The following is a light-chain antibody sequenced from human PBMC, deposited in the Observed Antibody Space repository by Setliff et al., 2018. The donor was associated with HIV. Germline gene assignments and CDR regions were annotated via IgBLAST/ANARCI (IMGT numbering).Light chain of an antibody. Sequence: QSVLTQPASVSGSPGQSITISCTGTSSDVGGYMYVSWYQQYPGKAPKLIIYEVTNRPSGVSNRFSGSKSGNTASLTISGLQAEDEADYYCNSFTSSSAYVLFGGGTKVTVL. V-gene: IGLV2-14*01. CDR1: SSDVGGYMY. J-gene: IGLJ2*01. CDR2: EVT. CDR3: NSFTSSSAYVL.